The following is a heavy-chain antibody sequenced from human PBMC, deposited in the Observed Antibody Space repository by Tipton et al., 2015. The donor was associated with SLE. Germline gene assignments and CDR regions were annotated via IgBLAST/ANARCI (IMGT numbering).Heavy chain of an antibody. CDR2: IYRNGHI. CDR1: GGSINNYC. CDR3: ARAFRDGYNYPTTRFDS. D-gene: IGHD5-24*01. J-gene: IGHJ4*02. V-gene: IGHV4-59*13. Sequence: TLSLTCTVSGGSINNYCWGWIRQSPGKGLQWIGYIYRNGHIASNPSLASRVTMSIDTSRNQFSLKLRSATAADTAVYYCARAFRDGYNYPTTRFDSWGQGNLVTVSS.